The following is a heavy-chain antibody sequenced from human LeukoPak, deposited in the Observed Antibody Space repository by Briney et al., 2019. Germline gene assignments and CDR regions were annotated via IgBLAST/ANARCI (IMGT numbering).Heavy chain of an antibody. D-gene: IGHD5-12*01. CDR2: INHSGST. CDR3: ARGGGRWLRLLNFDY. V-gene: IGHV4-34*01. Sequence: PSETLSLTCAVYGGSFSGYYWSWIRQPPGKGLEWIGEINHSGSTNYNPSLKSRVTISVDTSKNQFSLKLSSVTAADTAVYYCARGGGRWLRLLNFDYWGQGTLVTVSS. CDR1: GGSFSGYY. J-gene: IGHJ4*02.